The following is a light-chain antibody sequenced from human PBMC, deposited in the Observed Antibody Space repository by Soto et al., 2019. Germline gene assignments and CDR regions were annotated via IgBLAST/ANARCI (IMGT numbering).Light chain of an antibody. J-gene: IGLJ1*01. Sequence: QSVLTQPASVSGSPGQSITISCTGTSSDVGLYNYVSWFQQHSDKAPKLLIYDVSSRPSGISHRFSGSKSGNTASLTISGLQAEDEADYYCTSYTGSTTYVFGTGTKLTVL. CDR2: DVS. CDR3: TSYTGSTTYV. V-gene: IGLV2-14*01. CDR1: SSDVGLYNY.